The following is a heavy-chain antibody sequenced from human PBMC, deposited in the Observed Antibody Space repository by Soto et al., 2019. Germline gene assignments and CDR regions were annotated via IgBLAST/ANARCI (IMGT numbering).Heavy chain of an antibody. V-gene: IGHV1-69*01. Sequence: QVQLVQSGAEVKKPGSSVKVSCKACGGTFSSYAISWVRQAPGQGLEWMGGFIRMFNRPHSARKFQGRVTITPDESASTVYMGLTSLRSEDTAVYYCARGQFHHVSNYYYALVVWGQGTTVTVSS. CDR1: GGTFSSYA. J-gene: IGHJ6*02. CDR2: FIRMFNRP. CDR3: ARGQFHHVSNYYYALVV.